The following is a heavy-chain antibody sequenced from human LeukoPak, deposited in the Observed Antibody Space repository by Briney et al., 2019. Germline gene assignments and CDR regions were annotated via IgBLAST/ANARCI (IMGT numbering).Heavy chain of an antibody. V-gene: IGHV3-20*04. CDR1: GFTFDDYG. CDR2: SNWNCGST. D-gene: IGHD6-19*01. CDR3: ARGRRNWAGSGWYRPGEFDY. J-gene: IGHJ4*02. Sequence: GGSLRLSCAASGFTFDDYGMSWVRQGPGKGLEWVCGSNWNCGSTGYADSVKGRFTISRDNAKNSLYLQMNSLRAEDTALYYCARGRRNWAGSGWYRPGEFDYWGQGTLVAVSS.